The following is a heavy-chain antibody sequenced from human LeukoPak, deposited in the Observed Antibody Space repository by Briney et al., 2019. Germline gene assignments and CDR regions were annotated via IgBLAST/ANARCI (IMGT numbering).Heavy chain of an antibody. J-gene: IGHJ4*02. V-gene: IGHV3-74*01. CDR1: GFTFGNYW. CDR2: VSVDGRHA. CDR3: ARDSCGSTSPCFDY. Sequence: GGSLRLSCAASGFTFGNYWMHWVRQAPGDGLVWVSRVSVDGRHASYADSVKGRFTISRDNAKNTLYLQMNSLRVEDTAVYYCARDSCGSTSPCFDYWGQGTLLTASS. D-gene: IGHD2-2*01.